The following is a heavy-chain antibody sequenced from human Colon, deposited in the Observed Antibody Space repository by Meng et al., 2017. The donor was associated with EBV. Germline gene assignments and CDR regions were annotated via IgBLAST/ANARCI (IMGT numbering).Heavy chain of an antibody. Sequence: VQLVESGGGVVQPGGCLRPSCAASGFTFSSDGMHWVRQAPGKGLEWVAAISSDGSNKYYADSVKGRLTISRDNSKNTLYLQLNSLRAEDTAVFYCAKRPYSAYGPDHWGQGTLVTVSS. CDR1: GFTFSSDG. CDR2: ISSDGSNK. CDR3: AKRPYSAYGPDH. V-gene: IGHV3-30*18. D-gene: IGHD5-12*01. J-gene: IGHJ4*02.